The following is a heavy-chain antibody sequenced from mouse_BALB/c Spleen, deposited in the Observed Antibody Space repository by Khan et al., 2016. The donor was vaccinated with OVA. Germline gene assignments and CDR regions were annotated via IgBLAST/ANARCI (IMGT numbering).Heavy chain of an antibody. CDR1: GFSLTSYG. V-gene: IGHV2-3*01. Sequence: VELVESGTGLVAPSQSLSITCTVSGFSLTSYGVSWVRQPPGKGLAWLGVIWGDGNTNFHSALRSRLSISEDNSKSQVFLKLNSLQTDDTATYYCAKDRGYYAVDYWGQGTSVTVSS. CDR2: IWGDGNT. CDR3: AKDRGYYAVDY. J-gene: IGHJ4*01.